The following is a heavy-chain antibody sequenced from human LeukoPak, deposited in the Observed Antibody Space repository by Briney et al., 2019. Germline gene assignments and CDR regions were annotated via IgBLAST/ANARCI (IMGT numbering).Heavy chain of an antibody. J-gene: IGHJ4*02. CDR1: GYTFTGYY. V-gene: IGHV1-18*04. D-gene: IGHD1-26*01. Sequence: GASVKVSCKASGYTFTGYYMHWVRQAPGQGLEWVGWISAYNGNTNYAQKLQGRVTMTTDTSTSTAYMELRSLRSDDTAVYYCARESSGSYYVFFDYWGQGTLVTVSS. CDR3: ARESSGSYYVFFDY. CDR2: ISAYNGNT.